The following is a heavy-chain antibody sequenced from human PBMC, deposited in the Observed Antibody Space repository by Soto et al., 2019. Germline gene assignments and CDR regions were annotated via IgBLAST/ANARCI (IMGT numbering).Heavy chain of an antibody. CDR1: GGSISTYY. CDR2: IYYSGST. CDR3: ARSAGWLILDY. J-gene: IGHJ4*02. V-gene: IGHV4-59*08. D-gene: IGHD6-19*01. Sequence: SETLSLTCTVSGGSISTYYWSWIRQPPGKGLEWIGYIYYSGSTNYSPSLKSRVTISVDTSTNQFSLKVSSVTAADTAVYYCARSAGWLILDYWGQGTLVTVSS.